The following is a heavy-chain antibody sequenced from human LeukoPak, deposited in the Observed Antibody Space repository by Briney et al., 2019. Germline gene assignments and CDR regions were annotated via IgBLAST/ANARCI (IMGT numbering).Heavy chain of an antibody. CDR2: INHSGST. D-gene: IGHD1-26*01. CDR1: GGSSSGYY. V-gene: IGHV4-34*01. J-gene: IGHJ5*02. CDR3: AKNGQSGFSFDP. Sequence: PSETLSLTCAVYGGSSSGYYWSWIRQPPGKGLEWIGEINHSGSTNYNPSLKSRVTISVDTSKNQFSLKLSSVTAADTAVYYCAKNGQSGFSFDPWGQGTLVTVSS.